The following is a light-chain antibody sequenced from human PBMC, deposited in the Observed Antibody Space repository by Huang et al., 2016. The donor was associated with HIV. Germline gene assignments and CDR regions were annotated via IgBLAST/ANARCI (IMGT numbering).Light chain of an antibody. CDR3: QQYKNWPLT. CDR2: DAS. CDR1: QSGSSK. J-gene: IGKJ4*01. V-gene: IGKV3-15*01. Sequence: EIVMTQSPASLSVSPGERATLSCRASQSGSSKLAWYQQKPGQAPRLLIYDASTRATGIPARFSGSGSGTEFTLTISSLQSEDFVVYYCQQYKNWPLTFGGGTKVEIK.